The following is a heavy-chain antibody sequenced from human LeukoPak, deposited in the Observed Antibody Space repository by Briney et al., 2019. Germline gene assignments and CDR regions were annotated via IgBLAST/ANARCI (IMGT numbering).Heavy chain of an antibody. J-gene: IGHJ4*02. CDR3: ARDLSLMDY. V-gene: IGHV1-46*01. CDR2: IYPRDGST. CDR1: GYTSTSNY. Sequence: ASVKVSCKASGYTSTSNYIHWVRQAPGQGLEWMGMIYPRDGSTSYAQKFQGRVTITRDTSASTAYMELSSLRSEDTAVYYCARDLSLMDYWGQGTLVTVSS.